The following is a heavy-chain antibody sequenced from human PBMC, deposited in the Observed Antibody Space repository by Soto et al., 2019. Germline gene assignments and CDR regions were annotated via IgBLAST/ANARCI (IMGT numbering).Heavy chain of an antibody. CDR3: ARGGFECESSIAARQECYYYGMDV. CDR2: MNPNSGNT. D-gene: IGHD6-6*01. V-gene: IGHV1-8*02. Sequence: ASVKVSCKASGGTFSSYAISWVRQATGQGLEWMGWMNPNSGNTGYAQKFQGRVTMTRNTSISTAYMELSSLRSEDTAVYYCARGGFECESSIAARQECYYYGMDVWGQGTTVTVSS. J-gene: IGHJ6*02. CDR1: GGTFSSYA.